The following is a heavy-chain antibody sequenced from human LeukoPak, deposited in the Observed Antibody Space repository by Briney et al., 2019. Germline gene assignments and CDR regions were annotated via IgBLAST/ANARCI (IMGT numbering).Heavy chain of an antibody. Sequence: GGSLRLSCAASGFTFSSYWMSWVRQAPGKGLEWVANIKQDGSEKYYVDSVKGRFTISRDNAKNSLYLQMNSLRAEDTAVYYCARDRGYGLRYFDAAQDVWGQGTTVTVSS. J-gene: IGHJ6*02. D-gene: IGHD3-9*01. CDR1: GFTFSSYW. CDR2: IKQDGSEK. CDR3: ARDRGYGLRYFDAAQDV. V-gene: IGHV3-7*01.